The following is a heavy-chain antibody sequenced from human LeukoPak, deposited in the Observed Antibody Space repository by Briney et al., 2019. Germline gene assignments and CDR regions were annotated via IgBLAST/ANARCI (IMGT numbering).Heavy chain of an antibody. V-gene: IGHV3-30*04. CDR2: ISYDGSNK. CDR1: GFTFSSYA. J-gene: IGHJ4*02. D-gene: IGHD3-10*01. Sequence: GGSLRLSCAASGFTFSSYAMHWVCQAPGKGLEWVAVISYDGSNKYYADSVKGRFTISRDNSKNTLYLQINSLRDEDTAIYYCVRDRNYFEALHQSYWGQGTLVTVSS. CDR3: VRDRNYFEALHQSY.